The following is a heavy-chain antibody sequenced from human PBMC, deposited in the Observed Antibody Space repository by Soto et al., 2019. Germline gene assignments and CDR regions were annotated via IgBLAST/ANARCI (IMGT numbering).Heavy chain of an antibody. CDR3: VRAYSSTAPLGFDP. J-gene: IGHJ5*02. D-gene: IGHD6-13*01. CDR1: GGSISSGDYY. Sequence: PSETLSLTCTVSGGSISSGDYYWSWIRQPPGKGLEWIGYIYYSGSTYYNPSLKSRVTISVDTSKNQFSLKLSSVTAAVTSVYFCVRAYSSTAPLGFDPWGQGTLVTVSS. V-gene: IGHV4-30-4*01. CDR2: IYYSGST.